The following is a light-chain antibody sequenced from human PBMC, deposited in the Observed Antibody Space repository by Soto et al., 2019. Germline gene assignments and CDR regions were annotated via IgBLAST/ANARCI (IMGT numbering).Light chain of an antibody. J-gene: IGKJ1*01. CDR1: QGISNY. CDR2: AAS. CDR3: QQYYSTPAWT. V-gene: IGKV1-27*01. Sequence: DIQMTQSPSSLSASVGDRVTITCRASQGISNYLAWYQQKPGKVPKLLIYAASTLQSGVPSRFSGSGSGTDFTLTISSLQAEDVAVYYCQQYYSTPAWTFGQGTKVDIK.